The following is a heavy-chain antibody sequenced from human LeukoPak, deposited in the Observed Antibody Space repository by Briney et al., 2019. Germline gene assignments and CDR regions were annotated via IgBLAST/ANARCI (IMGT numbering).Heavy chain of an antibody. J-gene: IGHJ4*02. CDR2: ISAGGVNT. CDR3: ATAITETTRHY. D-gene: IGHD1-7*01. CDR1: QLNFNTYS. Sequence: GGSLRLSCAASQLNFNTYSMSWVRQAPGKGLEWVSGISAGGVNTFYADSVQGRFTVSRDSSKNTLYLQMNRLRVDDTAVYYCATAITETTRHYWGQGTLVTVSS. V-gene: IGHV3-23*01.